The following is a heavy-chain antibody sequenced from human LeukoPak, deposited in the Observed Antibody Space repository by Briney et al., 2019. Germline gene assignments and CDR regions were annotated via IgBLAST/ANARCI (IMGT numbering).Heavy chain of an antibody. CDR3: ARLSDTNYYYYMDV. V-gene: IGHV5-51*01. Sequence: GESLKISCKASGYSFTSYWIAWVRQMPGKGLEWMGIVFPGDSDTRYSPSFQGQVTISADKSISTAYLQWSSLKASDTAMYYCARLSDTNYYYYMDVWGKGTTVTVSS. D-gene: IGHD5/OR15-5a*01. CDR2: VFPGDSDT. CDR1: GYSFTSYW. J-gene: IGHJ6*03.